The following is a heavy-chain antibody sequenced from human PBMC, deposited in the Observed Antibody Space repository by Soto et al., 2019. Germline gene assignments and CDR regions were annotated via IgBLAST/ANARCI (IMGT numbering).Heavy chain of an antibody. J-gene: IGHJ5*02. CDR2: ISAYNGNT. D-gene: IGHD3-3*01. Sequence: ASVKVSCKASGYTFTSYGISWVRQAPGQGLEWMGWISAYNGNTHYAQKLQGRVTMTTDTSTSTAYMELWSLRSDDTAVYYCARLVWSGYYNWFDPWGQGTLVTVAS. CDR1: GYTFTSYG. CDR3: ARLVWSGYYNWFDP. V-gene: IGHV1-18*01.